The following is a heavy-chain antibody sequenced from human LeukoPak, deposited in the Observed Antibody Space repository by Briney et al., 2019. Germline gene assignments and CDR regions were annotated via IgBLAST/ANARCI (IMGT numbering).Heavy chain of an antibody. CDR3: ARRRASWFGEFHWFDP. CDR2: INHSGST. CDR1: GGSFSGYY. Sequence: PSETLSLTCAVYGGSFSGYYWSWIRQPPGKGLEWIGEINHSGSTNYNPSLKSRVTISVDTSKNQFSLKLSSVTAADTAVHYCARRRASWFGEFHWFDPWGQGTLVTVSS. D-gene: IGHD3-10*01. V-gene: IGHV4-34*01. J-gene: IGHJ5*02.